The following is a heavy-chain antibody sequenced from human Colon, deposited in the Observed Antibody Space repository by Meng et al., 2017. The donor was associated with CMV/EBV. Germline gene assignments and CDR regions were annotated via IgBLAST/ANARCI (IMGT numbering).Heavy chain of an antibody. CDR3: ARERGITISGVISMDV. CDR1: GDFARSDA. Sequence: SVKVSCKASGDFARSDAISWVRQAPGQGLEWMGGIIPGLNISNYAQTFQDRVTLSADKSTTTAYMELRRLRSEDTAVYYCARERGITISGVISMDVWGQGTTVTVSS. V-gene: IGHV1-69*10. J-gene: IGHJ6*02. CDR2: IIPGLNIS. D-gene: IGHD3-3*01.